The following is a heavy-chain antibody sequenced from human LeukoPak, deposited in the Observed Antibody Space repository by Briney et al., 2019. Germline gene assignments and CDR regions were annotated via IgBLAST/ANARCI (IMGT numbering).Heavy chain of an antibody. D-gene: IGHD3-10*01. CDR3: ARHSYSGITMVRGVNWFDP. J-gene: IGHJ5*02. CDR1: GYSFSTYW. V-gene: IGHV5-51*01. Sequence: PGESLKISCKGSGYSFSTYWIGWVRQMPGKGLEWMGIIYPGDSDTRYSPSFQGQVTISADKSISTAYLQWSSLKASDTAMYYCARHSYSGITMVRGVNWFDPWGQGTLVTVSS. CDR2: IYPGDSDT.